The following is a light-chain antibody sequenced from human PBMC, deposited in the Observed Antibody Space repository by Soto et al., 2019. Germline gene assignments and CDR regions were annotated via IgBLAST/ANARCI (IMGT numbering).Light chain of an antibody. Sequence: QSVLTQPASVSGSPGQSITISCTGTSSDVGSYNLVSWYQQHPVKAPKLMIYEGSKRPSGVSNRSSGSKSGNTASLTISGLQAEDEADYYCCSYAGSSTGVFG. J-gene: IGLJ3*02. CDR1: SSDVGSYNL. V-gene: IGLV2-23*01. CDR2: EGS. CDR3: CSYAGSSTGV.